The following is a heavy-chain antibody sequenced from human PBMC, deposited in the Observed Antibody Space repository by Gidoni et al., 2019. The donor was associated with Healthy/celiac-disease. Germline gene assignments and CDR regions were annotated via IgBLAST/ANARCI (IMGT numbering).Heavy chain of an antibody. D-gene: IGHD3-10*01. CDR2: INHSGST. CDR3: ARARSITMVRVVIRGSWFDP. CDR1: GGSFGGSC. V-gene: IGHV4-34*01. Sequence: QVQLQQWGAGLLKPSETLSLTCAVYGGSFGGSCWSWIRQPPGKGLEWSGEINHSGSTNYNPSLQSRVTISVDTSKNQFSLKLSSVTAADTAVYYCARARSITMVRVVIRGSWFDPWGQGTLVTVSS. J-gene: IGHJ5*02.